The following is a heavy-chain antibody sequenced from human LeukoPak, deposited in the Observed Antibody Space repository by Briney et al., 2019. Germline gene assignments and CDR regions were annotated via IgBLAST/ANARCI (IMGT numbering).Heavy chain of an antibody. J-gene: IGHJ4*02. CDR3: ARDIGGGPMTTWAMDY. V-gene: IGHV3-73*01. CDR2: IRSKANSYAT. D-gene: IGHD3-16*01. Sequence: GGSLRLSCAASGFTFSGSAMHWVRQASGKGLEWVGRIRSKANSYATAYAASVKGRFTISRDDSKNTAYLQMNSLRAEDTAVYYCARDIGGGPMTTWAMDYWGQGTLVTVSS. CDR1: GFTFSGSA.